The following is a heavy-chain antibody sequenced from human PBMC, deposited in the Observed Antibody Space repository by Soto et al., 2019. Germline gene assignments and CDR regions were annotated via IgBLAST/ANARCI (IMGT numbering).Heavy chain of an antibody. Sequence: EVQLLESGGGLVQPGGSLRLSCAASGFTFSSYAMSWVRQAPGQGLEWVSAISGSGGSTYYADSVKGRFTISRDNSNNTLYLEMNSLRAENTAVYYCAKDLRGSNSWFDPWGEGALDAVSS. V-gene: IGHV3-23*01. J-gene: IGHJ5*02. CDR1: GFTFSSYA. CDR2: ISGSGGST. CDR3: AKDLRGSNSWFDP. D-gene: IGHD3-10*01.